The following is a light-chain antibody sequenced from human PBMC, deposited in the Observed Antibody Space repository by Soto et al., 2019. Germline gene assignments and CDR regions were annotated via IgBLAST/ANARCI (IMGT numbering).Light chain of an antibody. CDR2: AAS. V-gene: IGKV1-39*01. CDR1: RSISSY. J-gene: IGKJ5*01. Sequence: DIQMTQSPSSLSASVGDRVTITFRASRSISSYLNWYQQKPGKAPKLLIYAASSLQSGVPSRFSGSGSGTDFTLTISSLQPEDFATYYCQQFRSFPITFGQGTRLEIK. CDR3: QQFRSFPIT.